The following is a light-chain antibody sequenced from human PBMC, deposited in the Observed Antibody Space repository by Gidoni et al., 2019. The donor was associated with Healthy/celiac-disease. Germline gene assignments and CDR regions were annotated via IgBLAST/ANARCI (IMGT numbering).Light chain of an antibody. CDR2: AAS. J-gene: IGKJ3*01. CDR3: QQYYSYPGT. V-gene: IGKV1-8*01. Sequence: AIRITQSPSSFSASTGDRVTITCRASQGISSYLAWYQQKPGKAPKLLIDAASTLQSGVPSRFSGSGSGTDFTLTISCLQSEDFATYYCQQYYSYPGTFGPGTKVDIK. CDR1: QGISSY.